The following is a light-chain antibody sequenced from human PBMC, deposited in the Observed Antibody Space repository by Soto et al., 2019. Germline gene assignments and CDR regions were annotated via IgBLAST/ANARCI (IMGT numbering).Light chain of an antibody. V-gene: IGKV2-24*01. J-gene: IGKJ1*01. CDR2: KIS. Sequence: DIVMTQTPLSSPVTLGQSASISCRSSQSLVHSDGNTYLSWLHQRPGQPPRLLIHKISKRFSGVPGRFSGSEAGTDFPLRISRVEAEDVGIYYGMRATHFPGRFGRGAMVDIK. CDR3: MRATHFPGR. CDR1: QSLVHSDGNTY.